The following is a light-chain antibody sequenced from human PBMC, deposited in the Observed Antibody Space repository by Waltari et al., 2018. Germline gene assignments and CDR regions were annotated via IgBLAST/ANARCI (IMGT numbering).Light chain of an antibody. J-gene: IGLJ3*02. V-gene: IGLV2-14*03. Sequence: QSALTQPASVSGSPGQSTTISCTGTSADVGHFDYVSWYQQYPGKAPKLMIYAVSNRPSGVSDRFSGSKSGSTASLTISGLQAEDEADYYCALYTSRGVFGGGTKLTVL. CDR2: AVS. CDR3: ALYTSRGV. CDR1: SADVGHFDY.